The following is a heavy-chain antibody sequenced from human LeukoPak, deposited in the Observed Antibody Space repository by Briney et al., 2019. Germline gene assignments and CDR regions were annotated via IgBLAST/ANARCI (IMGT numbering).Heavy chain of an antibody. Sequence: GGSLRLSCTASEFTFGDFAISWVRQAPGKGLEWVSIIFGNGDTTYYADSVKGRFTVSRDNSKDTLYLQMNDLRPDDTAIYYCAKRNTMVRGGPCFDYWGQGLLVTVSS. V-gene: IGHV3-23*01. CDR1: EFTFGDFA. J-gene: IGHJ4*02. CDR2: IFGNGDTT. CDR3: AKRNTMVRGGPCFDY. D-gene: IGHD3-10*01.